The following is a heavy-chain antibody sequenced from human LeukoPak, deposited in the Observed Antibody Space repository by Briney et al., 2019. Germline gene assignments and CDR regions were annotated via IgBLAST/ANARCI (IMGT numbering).Heavy chain of an antibody. CDR1: GFTFSSYG. CDR2: IRYDGSNK. J-gene: IGHJ4*02. V-gene: IGHV3-30*02. CDR3: AKDILTYYYGSGSYFDY. Sequence: GGSLRLSCAASGFTFSSYGMHWVRQAPGKGLEGVAFIRYDGSNKYYADSVKGRFTISRDNSKNTLYLQMNSLRAEDTAVYYCAKDILTYYYGSGSYFDYWGQGTLVTVSS. D-gene: IGHD3-10*01.